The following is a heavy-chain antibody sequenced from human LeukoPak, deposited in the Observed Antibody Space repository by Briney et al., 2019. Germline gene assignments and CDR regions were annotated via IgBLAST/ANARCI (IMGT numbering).Heavy chain of an antibody. V-gene: IGHV3-48*03. D-gene: IGHD6-19*01. CDR3: ARDAGYSSGWYTY. CDR1: GFTLSNYE. J-gene: IGHJ4*02. Sequence: GGSLRLSCTASGFTLSNYETNWIRQAPGKGPEWVSYISSSGTTIYYADSVKGRFTISRDNAKNSLYLQMNSLRAEDTAVYYCARDAGYSSGWYTYWGQGTLVTVSS. CDR2: ISSSGTTI.